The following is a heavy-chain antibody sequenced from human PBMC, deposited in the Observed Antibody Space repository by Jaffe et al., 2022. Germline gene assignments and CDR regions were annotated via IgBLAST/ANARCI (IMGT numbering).Heavy chain of an antibody. CDR1: GFTFDDYA. J-gene: IGHJ5*02. D-gene: IGHD6-13*01. CDR3: AKDILRWDSSSSVQST. Sequence: EVQLVESGGGLVQPGRSLRLSCAASGFTFDDYAMHWVRQAPGKGLEWVSGISWNSGSIGYADSVKGRFTISRDNAKNSLYLQMNSLRAEDTALYYCAKDILRWDSSSSVQSTWGQGTLVTVSS. V-gene: IGHV3-9*01. CDR2: ISWNSGSI.